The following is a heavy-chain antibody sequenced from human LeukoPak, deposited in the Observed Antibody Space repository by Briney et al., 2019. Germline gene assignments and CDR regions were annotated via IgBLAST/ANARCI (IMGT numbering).Heavy chain of an antibody. CDR3: ASDLPAATS. V-gene: IGHV3-21*01. CDR2: ISGSSDYI. Sequence: GGSLRLSCAASGFTFSGYSMNWVRQAPGKGLEWVSSISGSSDYIFYADLAKGRFTISRDNAKNSVYLQMNSLRADDTAVYYCASDLPAATSWGRGTLVTVSS. J-gene: IGHJ4*02. CDR1: GFTFSGYS. D-gene: IGHD2-2*01.